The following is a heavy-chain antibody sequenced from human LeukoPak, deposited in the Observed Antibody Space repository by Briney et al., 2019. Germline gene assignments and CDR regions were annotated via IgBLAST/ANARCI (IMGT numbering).Heavy chain of an antibody. D-gene: IGHD3-22*01. V-gene: IGHV3-33*06. CDR1: GFTFSSYG. CDR3: AKEDATYYYDSSGYYPFDY. Sequence: GGSLRLSCAASGFTFSSYGMHWVRQAPGKGLEWVAVIWYDGSNKYYADSVKGRFTISRDNSKNTLYLQMNSLRAEDTAVYYCAKEDATYYYDSSGYYPFDYWGQGTLVTVSS. J-gene: IGHJ4*02. CDR2: IWYDGSNK.